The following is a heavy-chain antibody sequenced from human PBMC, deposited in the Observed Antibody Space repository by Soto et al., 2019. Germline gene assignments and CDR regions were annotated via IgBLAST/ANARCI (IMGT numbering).Heavy chain of an antibody. V-gene: IGHV3-21*01. J-gene: IGHJ3*02. D-gene: IGHD3-16*02. Sequence: GGSLRLSCAASGFTFSSYSMNWVRQAPGKGLEWVSSISSSSSYIYYADSVKGRFTISRDNAKNSLYLQMNSLRAEDTAVYYCARDASYDYIWGSYRYPDAFDIWGQGTMVTVSS. CDR1: GFTFSSYS. CDR3: ARDASYDYIWGSYRYPDAFDI. CDR2: ISSSSSYI.